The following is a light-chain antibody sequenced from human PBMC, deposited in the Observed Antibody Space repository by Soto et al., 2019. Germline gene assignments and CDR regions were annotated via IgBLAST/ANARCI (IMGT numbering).Light chain of an antibody. J-gene: IGKJ1*01. CDR2: GAS. CDR1: QYVSVRF. CDR3: QQYGSSPQT. Sequence: EIVLTQSPGTLSLSPGETGSLSCRASQYVSVRFLAWYQQKPGQAPRLLIYGASDRATGIPDRFTGSGSGTDFTLTISRLEPEDFAVYYCQQYGSSPQTFGQGTMVDIK. V-gene: IGKV3-20*01.